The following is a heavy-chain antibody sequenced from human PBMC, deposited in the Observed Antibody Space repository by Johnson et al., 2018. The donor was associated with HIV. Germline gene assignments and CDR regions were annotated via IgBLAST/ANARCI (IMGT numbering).Heavy chain of an antibody. CDR3: TRVNRNWGIEAFDI. J-gene: IGHJ3*02. CDR1: GFTFGDYA. D-gene: IGHD7-27*01. CDR2: IRSKAYGGTT. Sequence: VQLVESGGGVVRPGGSLRLSCAASGFTFGDYAMSWVRQAPGKGLEWVGFIRSKAYGGTTEYAASVKGRFTISRDDSKSIAYLQMNSLKTEDTAVYYCTRVNRNWGIEAFDIWGQGTMVTVSS. V-gene: IGHV3-49*04.